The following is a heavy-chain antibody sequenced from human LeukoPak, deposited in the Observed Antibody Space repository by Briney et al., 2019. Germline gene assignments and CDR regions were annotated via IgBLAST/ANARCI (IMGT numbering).Heavy chain of an antibody. J-gene: IGHJ4*02. CDR3: VRERSSGWYDMAFDY. Sequence: SQTLSLTCSVSGDSISSGNYYWSWIRQPAGKGLEWIGVIYTSGTTNYNPSLKSRVTISLDTSKNQFSLKLSSVTAADTAIYYCVRERSSGWYDMAFDYWGQGTLVTVSS. CDR2: IYTSGTT. D-gene: IGHD6-19*01. V-gene: IGHV4-61*02. CDR1: GDSISSGNYY.